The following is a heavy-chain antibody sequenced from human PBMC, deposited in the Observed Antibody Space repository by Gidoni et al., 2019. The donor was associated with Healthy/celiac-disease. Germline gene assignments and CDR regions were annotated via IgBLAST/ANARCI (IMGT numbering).Heavy chain of an antibody. V-gene: IGHV4-59*08. J-gene: IGHJ4*02. CDR2: IYYSGST. Sequence: QVQLQVSGPGLVKPSETLSLTCTLPGRSISSYYWSWIRQPPGKGLEWIGYIYYSGSTNYNPSLKSRVTISVDTSKNQFSLKLSSVTAADTAVYYCARHEYSSPLGVDYWGQGTLVTVSS. CDR3: ARHEYSSPLGVDY. D-gene: IGHD6-6*01. CDR1: GRSISSYY.